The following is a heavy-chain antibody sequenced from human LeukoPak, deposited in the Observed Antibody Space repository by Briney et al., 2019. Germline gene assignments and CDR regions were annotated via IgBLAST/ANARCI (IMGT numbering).Heavy chain of an antibody. J-gene: IGHJ4*02. Sequence: GGSLRLSCAASGFIFNDYFMGWIRQTPGKGLEWVSYITNNGRKTYYADSMKGRFTISRDNAKNSLYLQMNSLRAEDTALYYCARAGMDSRGYYQGFDYWGQGTLATVSS. CDR2: ITNNGRKT. CDR1: GFIFNDYF. D-gene: IGHD3-22*01. V-gene: IGHV3-11*04. CDR3: ARAGMDSRGYYQGFDY.